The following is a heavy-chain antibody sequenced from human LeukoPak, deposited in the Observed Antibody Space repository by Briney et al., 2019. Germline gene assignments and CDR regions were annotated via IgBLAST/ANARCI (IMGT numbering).Heavy chain of an antibody. Sequence: PSETLSLTCTVSGGSISSDSYYWGWIRQPPGKGLEWIGRIYYSGSTYYNPALKTRVTISIATSQNQFSLKFNALTAPDTAVYYCARVGNANSGLVGVWGQGTLVTVPS. CDR1: GGSISSDSYY. CDR2: IYYSGST. J-gene: IGHJ4*02. CDR3: ARVGNANSGLVGV. D-gene: IGHD7-27*01. V-gene: IGHV4-39*07.